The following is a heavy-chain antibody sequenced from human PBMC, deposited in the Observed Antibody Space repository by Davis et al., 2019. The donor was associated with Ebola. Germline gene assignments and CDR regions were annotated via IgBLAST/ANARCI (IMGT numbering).Heavy chain of an antibody. CDR1: GFTFSRYW. CDR2: IKPDGSER. D-gene: IGHD2-15*01. V-gene: IGHV3-7*01. CDR3: ARDSGGALDN. Sequence: PGGSLRLSCAASGFTFSRYWVSWVRQAPGKGLEWVASIKPDGSERHYVDSVRGRFTISRDNAKNSLYVQMNSLRVEDTAVYYCARDSGGALDNWGQGTLVTVSS. J-gene: IGHJ4*02.